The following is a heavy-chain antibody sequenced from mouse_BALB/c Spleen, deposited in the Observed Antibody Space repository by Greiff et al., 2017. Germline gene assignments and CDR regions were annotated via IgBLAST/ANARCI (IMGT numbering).Heavy chain of an antibody. CDR2: INPGSGGT. V-gene: IGHV1-54*01. J-gene: IGHJ2*01. D-gene: IGHD1-2*01. CDR3: ARSAYGYSYFDY. Sequence: QVHVKQSGAELVRPGTSVKVSCKASGYAFTNYLIEWVKQRPGQGLEWIGVINPGSGGTNYNEKFKGKATLTADKSSSTAYMQLSSLTSDDSAVYFCARSAYGYSYFDYWGQGTTLTVSS. CDR1: GYAFTNYL.